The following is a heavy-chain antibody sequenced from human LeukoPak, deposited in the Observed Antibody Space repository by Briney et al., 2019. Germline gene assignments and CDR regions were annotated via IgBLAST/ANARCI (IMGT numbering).Heavy chain of an antibody. V-gene: IGHV5-51*01. CDR2: IYPDDSDT. J-gene: IGHJ6*03. Sequence: GASLQISCQGSGYIFTSYWIGWVRQLPGKGLEWMGIIYPDDSDTRYSPSFEGQVIISVDKSISTAYLQWSSLKASDTATYYCARHGHCTNGVCYSNYYYYMDVWGKGTTVTVSS. D-gene: IGHD2-8*01. CDR3: ARHGHCTNGVCYSNYYYYMDV. CDR1: GYIFTSYW.